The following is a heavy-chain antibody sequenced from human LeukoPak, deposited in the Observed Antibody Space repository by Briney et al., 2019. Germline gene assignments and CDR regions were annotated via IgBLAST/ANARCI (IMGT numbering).Heavy chain of an antibody. CDR1: GGSISSYY. J-gene: IGHJ6*04. CDR3: ARDAPTAAGTYYYGMDV. Sequence: SETLSLTCTVSGGSISSYYWSWIRRPPGKGRERIGHIYYSGSTNYTPSLKSRVTLSVDPSKNQFSLKLSSVTAADTAVYYCARDAPTAAGTYYYGMDVWGKGTTVTVSS. CDR2: IYYSGST. D-gene: IGHD6-13*01. V-gene: IGHV4-59*01.